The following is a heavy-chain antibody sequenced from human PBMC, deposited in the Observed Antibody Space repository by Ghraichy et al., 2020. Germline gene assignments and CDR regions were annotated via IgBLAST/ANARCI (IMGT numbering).Heavy chain of an antibody. CDR3: SGALGEQQLGNFDY. V-gene: IGHV3-23*01. D-gene: IGHD6-13*01. Sequence: GGSLRLSCAASGFTFSSYAMSWVRQAPGKGLEWVSAISGSGGSTYYADSVKGRFTISRDNSKNTLYLQMNSLRAEDTAVYYCSGALGEQQLGNFDYWGQGTLVTVSS. CDR1: GFTFSSYA. CDR2: ISGSGGST. J-gene: IGHJ4*02.